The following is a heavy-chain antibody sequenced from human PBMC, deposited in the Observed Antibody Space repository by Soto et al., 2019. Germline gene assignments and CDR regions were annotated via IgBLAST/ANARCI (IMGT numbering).Heavy chain of an antibody. CDR2: IYWDDDK. D-gene: IGHD5-12*01. CDR1: GFSLTSGVG. J-gene: IGHJ4*02. V-gene: IGHV2-5*02. Sequence: QITLKESGPTLVRPPQTLTLTCTFSGFSLTSGVGVGWIRQPPGKALEWLALIYWDDDKRYSPSLKNRLTITKATSKSQVGLTLTNVGPVDTATYFCAHIDPEIVTVGGHGGFDYWGQGTLVTVSS. CDR3: AHIDPEIVTVGGHGGFDY.